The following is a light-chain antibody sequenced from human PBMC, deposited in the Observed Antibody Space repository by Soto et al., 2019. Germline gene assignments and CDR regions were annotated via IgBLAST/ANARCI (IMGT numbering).Light chain of an antibody. CDR3: QQYNSYPRT. V-gene: IGKV1-5*03. Sequence: DIQMTQSPSTLSASVGDSVTITCRASQSISTWLAWFQQKPGKAPKFLIYGASSLESGIPSRFSCSGSGTEFTLTISSPQPDDFATYYCQQYNSYPRTFGQGTKV. CDR2: GAS. J-gene: IGKJ1*01. CDR1: QSISTW.